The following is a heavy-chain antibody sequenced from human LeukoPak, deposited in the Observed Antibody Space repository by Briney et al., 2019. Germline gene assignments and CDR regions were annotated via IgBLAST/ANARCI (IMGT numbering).Heavy chain of an antibody. CDR1: GFTFSSYS. J-gene: IGHJ6*03. Sequence: GGSLRLSCAASGFTFSSYSMNWVRQAPGKGLEWVSVIYSGGSTYYADSVKGRFTISRDNSKNTLYLQMNSLRAEDTAVYYCAREASEGYWYYMDVWGKGTTVTVSS. CDR3: AREASEGYWYYMDV. CDR2: IYSGGST. V-gene: IGHV3-53*01.